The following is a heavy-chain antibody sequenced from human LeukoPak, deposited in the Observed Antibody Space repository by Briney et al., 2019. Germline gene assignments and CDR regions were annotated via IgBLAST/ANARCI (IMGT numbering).Heavy chain of an antibody. Sequence: PSETLSLTCTVSGGSISSYYWSWIRQPPGKGLEWIACISYSGSTNYNPSLKSRVTISVDTSKNQFSLKLSSVTAADTAVYYCARRPVGATGAFDIWGQGTMVTVSS. D-gene: IGHD1-26*01. CDR2: ISYSGST. CDR1: GGSISSYY. V-gene: IGHV4-59*12. J-gene: IGHJ3*02. CDR3: ARRPVGATGAFDI.